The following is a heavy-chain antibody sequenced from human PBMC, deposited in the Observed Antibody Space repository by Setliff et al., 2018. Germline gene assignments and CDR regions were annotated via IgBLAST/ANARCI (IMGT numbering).Heavy chain of an antibody. CDR1: GYTSTTNA. J-gene: IGHJ3*01. CDR3: ARDPLYRENLSRFFDF. V-gene: IGHV1-3*01. Sequence: GASVKVSCKASGYTSTTNALHWVRQAPGKRLEWMGWITAGNGDTQYSQKFQGRITITRDTSASTAYMELRSLRSDDTAVYYFARDPLYRENLSRFFDFWGQGTMVTVSS. CDR2: ITAGNGDT. D-gene: IGHD3-16*02.